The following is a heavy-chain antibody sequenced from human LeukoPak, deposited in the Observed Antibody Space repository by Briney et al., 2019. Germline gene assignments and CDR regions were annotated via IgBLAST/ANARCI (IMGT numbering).Heavy chain of an antibody. CDR1: GFIFSDYY. CDR2: ISSSGSYT. J-gene: IGHJ3*02. V-gene: IGHV3-11*06. CDR3: AREYGSVHAFDI. Sequence: GESLRLSCAASGFIFSDYYMSWIRQAPGKGLEWVSYISSSGSYTNYADSVKGRFTISRDNAKNSLYLRMNSLRVEDTAVYYCAREYGSVHAFDIWGQGTMVTVSS. D-gene: IGHD2-15*01.